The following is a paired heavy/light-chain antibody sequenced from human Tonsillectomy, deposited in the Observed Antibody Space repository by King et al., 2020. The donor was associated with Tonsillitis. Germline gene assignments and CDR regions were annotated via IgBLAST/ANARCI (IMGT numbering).Heavy chain of an antibody. CDR1: GESFSGYY. V-gene: IGHV4-34*01. CDR2: VHPSGRL. D-gene: IGHD3-10*01. J-gene: IGHJ4*02. Sequence: QVQLQQWGAGLVRPSETLSLRCAADGESFSGYYWGWIRQPPGGALEWIGEVHPSGRLNYNPSLKGRATISVDTPKSQFSLQLTSVTAADTAVYYCARGKFWVWAYWGQGTLVTVSS. CDR3: ARGKFWVWAY.
Light chain of an antibody. CDR1: QSVSTW. V-gene: IGKV1-5*03. CDR3: QQYDSYPWT. CDR2: KAS. Sequence: DIQMTQSPSTLSASLGDRVTITCRASQSVSTWLAWYQQKPGKAPKLLIYKASTLESGVPSRFSGGGSETEFTLTISSLQPDDFATYHCQQYDSYPWTFGPGTKVDVK. J-gene: IGKJ1*01.